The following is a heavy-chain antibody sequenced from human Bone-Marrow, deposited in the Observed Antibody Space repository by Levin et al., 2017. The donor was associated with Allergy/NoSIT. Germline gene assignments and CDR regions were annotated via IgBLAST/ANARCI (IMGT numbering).Heavy chain of an antibody. CDR3: SATWIS. D-gene: IGHD2-2*03. CDR2: IKDKSDGETT. CDR1: GLNFSDAW. J-gene: IGHJ4*02. Sequence: GGSLRLSCAGSGLNFSDAWMSWVRQAPGKGLEWVGRIKDKSDGETTDYAAPVKGRFTISRDDSKNIVFLQMNSLTIEDTAAYFCSATWISWGQGTLVTVSS. V-gene: IGHV3-15*01.